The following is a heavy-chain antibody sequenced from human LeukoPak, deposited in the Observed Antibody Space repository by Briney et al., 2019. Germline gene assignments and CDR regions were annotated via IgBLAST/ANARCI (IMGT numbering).Heavy chain of an antibody. V-gene: IGHV4-34*01. CDR2: INHSGST. Sequence: SETLSLTCAVYGGSFSGYYWSWIRQPPGKGLEWIGEINHSGSTNYNPSLKSRVTISVDTSKNQFSLKLSSVTAADTAVYYCAGLPAYYYDTSGFYFDYWGQGTPVTVSS. CDR1: GGSFSGYY. J-gene: IGHJ4*02. CDR3: AGLPAYYYDTSGFYFDY. D-gene: IGHD3-22*01.